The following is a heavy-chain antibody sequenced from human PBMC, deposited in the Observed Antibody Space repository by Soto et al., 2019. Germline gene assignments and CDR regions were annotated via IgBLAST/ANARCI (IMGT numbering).Heavy chain of an antibody. V-gene: IGHV4-59*08. Sequence: QVQLQESGPGLVKPSETLSLTCTVSGGSISSYYWSWIRQPPGKGLEWIGYIYYSGSTNYKPYLKRRVIISVDPSKNQFSWKLSYVTAADTAVYYCARNSGFFDWLLGDAFDIWGQGTMVTVSS. CDR1: GGSISSYY. J-gene: IGHJ3*02. D-gene: IGHD3-9*01. CDR3: ARNSGFFDWLLGDAFDI. CDR2: IYYSGST.